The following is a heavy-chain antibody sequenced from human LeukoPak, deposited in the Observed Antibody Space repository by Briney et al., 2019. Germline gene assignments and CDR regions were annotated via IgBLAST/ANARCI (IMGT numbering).Heavy chain of an antibody. V-gene: IGHV1-18*01. CDR2: ISALNGNT. CDR1: GYTFTSYG. J-gene: IGHJ4*02. CDR3: ARRMGGSYYERGLVF. D-gene: IGHD1-26*01. Sequence: GASVKVSCKASGYTFTSYGISWVRQAPGQGLEWMVWISALNGNTNYAQKLPGRVTMTTDTSTTTAYMQLRSLRSDDPAVYYCARRMGGSYYERGLVFWGQGTLVTVSS.